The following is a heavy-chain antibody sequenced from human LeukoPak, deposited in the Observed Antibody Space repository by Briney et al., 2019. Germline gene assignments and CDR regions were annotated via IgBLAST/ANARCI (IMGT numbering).Heavy chain of an antibody. CDR3: ARAPYGIYSGDYYAYYMDV. V-gene: IGHV1-69*05. CDR1: GGTFSVDA. CDR2: IIPIAGTA. D-gene: IGHD1-26*01. J-gene: IGHJ6*03. Sequence: ASVKVSCKASGGTFSVDAITWVRQAPGQGLERMGGIIPIAGTANYAQRFQGRVTITTDESTNTAYMELSSLRSEDTAVYYCARAPYGIYSGDYYAYYMDVWGKGTTVTVSS.